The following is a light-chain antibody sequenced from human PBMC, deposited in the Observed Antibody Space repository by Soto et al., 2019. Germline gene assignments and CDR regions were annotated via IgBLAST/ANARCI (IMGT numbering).Light chain of an antibody. Sequence: QSALTQPASVSVSPGQSITISCTGTSSDVGSYNLVSWYQQHPGKAPKLMIYEGSKRPSGVSNRFSGSKSGNTASLTISGLQAEDEADYYCCSYAGRIDVFGTGTKLTVL. CDR3: CSYAGRIDV. CDR2: EGS. J-gene: IGLJ1*01. CDR1: SSDVGSYNL. V-gene: IGLV2-23*01.